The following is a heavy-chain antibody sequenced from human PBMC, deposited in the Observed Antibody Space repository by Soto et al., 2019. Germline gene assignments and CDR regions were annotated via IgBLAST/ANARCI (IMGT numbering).Heavy chain of an antibody. CDR3: ARGLGFWSGPAPYAFDI. V-gene: IGHV1-8*01. CDR2: MNPNSGNT. Sequence: ASMKVSCKTSGYPFASYDINWGPQATGQGLEWMGWMNPNSGNTGYAQKFQGRVTMTRNTSISTAYMELSSLRSEDTAVYYCARGLGFWSGPAPYAFDIWGQGTIVTVSS. CDR1: GYPFASYD. J-gene: IGHJ3*02. D-gene: IGHD3-3*01.